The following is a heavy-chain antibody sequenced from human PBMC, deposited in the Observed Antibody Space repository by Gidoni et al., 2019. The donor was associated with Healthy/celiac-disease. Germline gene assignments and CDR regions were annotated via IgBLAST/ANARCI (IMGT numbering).Heavy chain of an antibody. CDR1: GFPFSSYG. CDR2: ISYDGSNK. J-gene: IGHJ3*02. D-gene: IGHD6-19*01. V-gene: IGHV3-30*18. Sequence: QVQLVESGGGVVQPGRSRRLSCAASGFPFSSYGMHWVRQAPGKGLEWVAVISYDGSNKYYADSVKGRFTISRDNSKNTLYLQMNSLRAEDTAVYYCAKSGGQWLKRGAFDIWGQGTMVTVSS. CDR3: AKSGGQWLKRGAFDI.